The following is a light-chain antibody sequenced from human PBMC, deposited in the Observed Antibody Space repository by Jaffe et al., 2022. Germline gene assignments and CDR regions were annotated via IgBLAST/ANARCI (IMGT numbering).Light chain of an antibody. V-gene: IGKV1-39*01. CDR3: QQNYGSPLT. CDR1: QSIRSY. CDR2: TAS. Sequence: DIQMTQSPSSLSASVGDRVTITCRASQSIRSYLSWYQQKSGKAPNLLIHTASSLQSGVPSRFSGSGSGTDFTLTISSLQPEDFATYYCQQNYGSPLTFGGGTKVDIK. J-gene: IGKJ4*01.